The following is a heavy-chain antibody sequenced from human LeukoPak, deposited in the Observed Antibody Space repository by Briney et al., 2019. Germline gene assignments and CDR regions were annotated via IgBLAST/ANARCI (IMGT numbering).Heavy chain of an antibody. D-gene: IGHD4-17*01. CDR2: NYYSGDT. V-gene: IGHV4-39*01. CDR1: GGSITSSSHY. J-gene: IGHJ4*02. Sequence: SETLSLTCTVSGGSITSSSHYWGWIRQPPGKGLEWIGSNYYSGDTYHNPSLKSRVTISVDTSRSQFSLKLNSVTAADTAVYYCARMGNPATVTADYWGQGTLVTVSS. CDR3: ARMGNPATVTADY.